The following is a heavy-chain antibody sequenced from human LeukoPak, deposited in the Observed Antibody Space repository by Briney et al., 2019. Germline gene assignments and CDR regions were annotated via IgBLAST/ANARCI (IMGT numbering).Heavy chain of an antibody. J-gene: IGHJ4*02. Sequence: ASVKVSCKASGYTFTSYGVSWVRQAPGQGLEWMGWIDTYRGSTNYAQNLQGRVTVTTDTSTTTVYMELRSLRSDDTAVYYCARPNTDAAAYFFDYWGQGTQVTVSS. CDR3: ARPNTDAAAYFFDY. CDR1: GYTFTSYG. D-gene: IGHD2-2*01. CDR2: IDTYRGST. V-gene: IGHV1-18*01.